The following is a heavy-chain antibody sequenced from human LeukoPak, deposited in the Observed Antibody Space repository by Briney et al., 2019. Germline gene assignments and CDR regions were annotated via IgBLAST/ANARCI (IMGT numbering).Heavy chain of an antibody. CDR1: GYTFTSYY. CDR3: ARDRDSSGYLTRDAFEI. D-gene: IGHD3-22*01. Sequence: VASVKVSCKASGYTFTSYYMHWVRQAPGQGLEWMGTINPSGGSTSYAQKFQGRVTMTRDTSTSTVYMELSSLRSEDTAVYYCARDRDSSGYLTRDAFEIWGQGTTVTVPS. V-gene: IGHV1-46*01. J-gene: IGHJ3*02. CDR2: INPSGGST.